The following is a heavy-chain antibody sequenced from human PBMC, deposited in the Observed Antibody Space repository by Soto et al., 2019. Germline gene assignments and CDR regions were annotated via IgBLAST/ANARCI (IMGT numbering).Heavy chain of an antibody. V-gene: IGHV3-30*03. CDR3: ATQGEGFDFDY. Sequence: GGSLRLSCVASGFTFSNYAMHWVRQAPGKGLEWVAGISKDGSNNHYADSVRGRITISRDNSKSTLYLQMNSLRPEDTAVYYCATQGEGFDFDYWGQGSLVTVSS. CDR2: ISKDGSNN. CDR1: GFTFSNYA. J-gene: IGHJ4*02.